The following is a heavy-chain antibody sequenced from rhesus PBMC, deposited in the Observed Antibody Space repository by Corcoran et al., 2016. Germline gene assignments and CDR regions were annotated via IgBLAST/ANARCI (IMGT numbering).Heavy chain of an antibody. Sequence: QLQLQESGPGLVKPSETLSLTCAVSGGSISSNWWSWIREPPGKGLEWIGRIAGSGGSTTYNPSLKRRVTMSTDPSKNQLSLKLISVTAADTAVYYCARGAGYSSGWSAFDFWGQGLRVTVSS. CDR1: GGSISSNW. CDR3: ARGAGYSSGWSAFDF. D-gene: IGHD6S26*01. J-gene: IGHJ3*01. V-gene: IGHV4-173*01. CDR2: IAGSGGST.